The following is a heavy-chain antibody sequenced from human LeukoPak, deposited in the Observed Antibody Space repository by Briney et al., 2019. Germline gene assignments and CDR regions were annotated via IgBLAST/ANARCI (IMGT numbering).Heavy chain of an antibody. CDR2: IYTSGST. CDR1: GGSISSYY. D-gene: IGHD3-22*01. V-gene: IGHV4-4*07. CDR3: ARDEPYYYDSSGYYTYYFDY. J-gene: IGHJ4*02. Sequence: PSETLSLTCTVSGGSISSYYWSWIRQPAGKGLEWIGRIYTSGSTNYNPSLKSRVTISVDKSKNQFSPKLSSVTAADTAVYYCARDEPYYYDSSGYYTYYFDYWGQGTLVTVSS.